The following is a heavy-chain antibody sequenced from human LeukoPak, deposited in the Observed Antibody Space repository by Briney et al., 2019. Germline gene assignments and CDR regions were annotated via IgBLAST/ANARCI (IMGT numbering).Heavy chain of an antibody. J-gene: IGHJ4*02. CDR1: GFTFSSYW. Sequence: GGSLRLSCAASGFTFSSYWMHWVRQAPGKGLVWVSRINSDGSSTSYADSVKGRFTISRDNAKNTLYLQMNSLRAEDTAVYYCARANESDYFDYWGQGTLVTVSS. V-gene: IGHV3-74*01. CDR2: INSDGSST. CDR3: ARANESDYFDY.